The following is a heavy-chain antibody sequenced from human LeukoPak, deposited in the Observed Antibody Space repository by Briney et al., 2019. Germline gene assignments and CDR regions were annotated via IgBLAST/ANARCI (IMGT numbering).Heavy chain of an antibody. CDR1: GFTFSSYG. CDR3: ARDLAQWKLRGYYYYMDV. CDR2: ISGSGGST. J-gene: IGHJ6*03. Sequence: GGTLRLSCAASGFTFSSYGMSWVRQAPGKGLEWVSAISGSGGSTYYADSVKGRFTISRDNAKNSLYLQMNSLRAEDTAVYYCARDLAQWKLRGYYYYMDVWGKGTTVTISS. V-gene: IGHV3-23*01. D-gene: IGHD1-26*01.